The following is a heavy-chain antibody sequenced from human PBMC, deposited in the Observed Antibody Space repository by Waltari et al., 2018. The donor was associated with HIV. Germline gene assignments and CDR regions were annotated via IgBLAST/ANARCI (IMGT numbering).Heavy chain of an antibody. V-gene: IGHV4-59*08. CDR3: ARLDWELPRAGDY. D-gene: IGHD1-26*01. CDR1: AGSISSYY. CDR2: IYYSGST. J-gene: IGHJ4*02. Sequence: QVQLQESGPGLVKPSETLSLTCTAPAGSISSYYMRWVRQPPGTGLAWVGYIYYSGSTNYNPSLKSRVTISVDTSKNQFSLKLSSVTAADTAVYYCARLDWELPRAGDYWGQGTLVTVSS.